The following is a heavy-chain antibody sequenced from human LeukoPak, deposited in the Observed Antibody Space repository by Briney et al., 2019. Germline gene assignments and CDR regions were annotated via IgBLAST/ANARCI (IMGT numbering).Heavy chain of an antibody. CDR2: IIPIFGTA. CDR3: ARQLELLAYFDY. J-gene: IGHJ4*02. CDR1: GGTFSSYA. D-gene: IGHD1-7*01. V-gene: IGHV1-69*13. Sequence: SVKVSCKASGGTFSSYAISWVRQAPGQGLEWMGGIIPIFGTANYAQKFQGRVTITADESTSTAYMELSSLRSEDTAVYYCARQLELLAYFDYWGQGTLVTVSS.